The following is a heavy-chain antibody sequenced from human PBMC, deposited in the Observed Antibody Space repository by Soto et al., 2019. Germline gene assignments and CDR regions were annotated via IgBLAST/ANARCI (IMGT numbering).Heavy chain of an antibody. V-gene: IGHV3-23*01. D-gene: IGHD6-19*01. J-gene: IGHJ4*02. CDR1: GFTFSSYA. CDR3: AKDPNIVLAYSSGWSG. CDR2: ISGSGGST. Sequence: EVQLLESGGGLVQHGGSLRLSCAASGFTFSSYAMSWVRQAPGKGLEWVSAISGSGGSTYYADSVKGLFTIARDNSKTTLSLQMTSLRAEATAVYYCAKDPNIVLAYSSGWSGWGQGTLVTVSS.